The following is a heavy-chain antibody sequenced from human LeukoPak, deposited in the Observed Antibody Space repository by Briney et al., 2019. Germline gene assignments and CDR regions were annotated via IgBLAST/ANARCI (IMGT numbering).Heavy chain of an antibody. CDR1: GFSFISYG. CDR2: ISDDGRSK. CDR3: AKRPSDYGDYVSYFDY. J-gene: IGHJ4*02. V-gene: IGHV3-30*18. D-gene: IGHD4-17*01. Sequence: PGGSLRLSCAASGFSFISYGLHWVRQAPGKGLEWVGVISDDGRSKDYADSVKGRFTISRDNSKDTLYLQMNSLRAEDTAVYYCAKRPSDYGDYVSYFDYWGQETLVTVSS.